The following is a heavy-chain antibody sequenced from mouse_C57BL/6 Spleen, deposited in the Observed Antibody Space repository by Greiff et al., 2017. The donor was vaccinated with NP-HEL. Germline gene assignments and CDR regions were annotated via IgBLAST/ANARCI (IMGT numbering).Heavy chain of an antibody. Sequence: QVQLQQPGAELVRPGTSVKLSCKASGYTFTSYWMHWVKQRPGQGLEWIGVIDPSDSYTNYNQKFKGKATLTVDTSSSTAYMQLSSLTSEDSAVYYCASGGSNYWYFDVWGTGTTVTVSS. CDR1: GYTFTSYW. V-gene: IGHV1-59*01. CDR2: IDPSDSYT. J-gene: IGHJ1*03. D-gene: IGHD1-1*01. CDR3: ASGGSNYWYFDV.